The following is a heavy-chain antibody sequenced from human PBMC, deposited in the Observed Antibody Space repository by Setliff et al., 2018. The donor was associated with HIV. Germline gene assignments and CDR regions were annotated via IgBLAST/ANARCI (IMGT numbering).Heavy chain of an antibody. V-gene: IGHV7-4-1*02. D-gene: IGHD4-17*01. CDR1: GYTFTSYA. CDR3: ARALVYGDYPPGELYYYYGMDV. J-gene: IGHJ6*02. CDR2: INTNTGNP. Sequence: GASVKVSCKVSGYTFTSYAMNWVRQAPGQGLEWMGWINTNTGNPTYAQGFTGRFVFSLDTSVSTAYLQISSLKAEDTAVYYCARALVYGDYPPGELYYYYGMDVWGQGTTVTVSS.